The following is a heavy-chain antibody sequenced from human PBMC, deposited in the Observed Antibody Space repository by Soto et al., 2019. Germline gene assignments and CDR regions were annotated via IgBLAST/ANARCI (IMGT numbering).Heavy chain of an antibody. J-gene: IGHJ4*02. D-gene: IGHD2-21*01. CDR3: AQDRGXGVVSPSHDY. Sequence: EVQLLESGGGIVQPGGSLRVSCVASGFTFRNFVMSWVRQAPGKGLEWVSAIRGTGGETFYADSVKGRFTISRDNSKNTLYLQMNSLRDEDTALYFCAQDRGXGVVSPSHDYWGQGTLVTVSS. CDR1: GFTFRNFV. V-gene: IGHV3-23*01. CDR2: IRGTGGET.